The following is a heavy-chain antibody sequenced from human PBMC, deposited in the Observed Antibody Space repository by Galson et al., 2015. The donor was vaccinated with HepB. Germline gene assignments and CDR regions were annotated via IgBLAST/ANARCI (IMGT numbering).Heavy chain of an antibody. Sequence: SLRLSCAASGFTFSNYGMYWVRQAPGKGLEWVAVISYDGRNKYYADSVKGRFTISRDNSKNTLYLQMNSLRADDTAVYYCAKDAEKSSGWYTRRIGGMDVWGQGTTVTVSS. CDR3: AKDAEKSSGWYTRRIGGMDV. CDR1: GFTFSNYG. J-gene: IGHJ6*02. V-gene: IGHV3-30*18. D-gene: IGHD6-19*01. CDR2: ISYDGRNK.